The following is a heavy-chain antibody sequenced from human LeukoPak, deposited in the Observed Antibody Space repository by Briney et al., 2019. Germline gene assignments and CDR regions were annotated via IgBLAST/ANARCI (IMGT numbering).Heavy chain of an antibody. V-gene: IGHV3-7*01. CDR2: LNPDGSER. J-gene: IGHJ4*02. CDR3: ARDDYGGNSLAFDY. Sequence: GGSLRLSCAASGFTFSQHYMSWVRQAPGKGLEWVANLNPDGSERKYVDSVKGRFTISRDNAKNSVYLQMNSLRAEDTAVYYCARDDYGGNSLAFDYWGQGTLVTVSS. D-gene: IGHD4-23*01. CDR1: GFTFSQHY.